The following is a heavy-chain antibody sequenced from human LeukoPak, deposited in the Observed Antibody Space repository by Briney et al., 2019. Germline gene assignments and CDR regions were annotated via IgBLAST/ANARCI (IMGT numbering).Heavy chain of an antibody. V-gene: IGHV1-8*01. CDR3: ARVAYYYDSAGLYLNYFYGMDV. Sequence: ASVKVSCKASGYTFTSYDINWVRQATGQGLEWLGWMNPSSGNTGYAQKFQGRVTMTRDTSISTAYTELSSLRSEDTAVYYCARVAYYYDSAGLYLNYFYGMDVWGQGTTVTVSS. D-gene: IGHD3-22*01. CDR1: GYTFTSYD. CDR2: MNPSSGNT. J-gene: IGHJ6*02.